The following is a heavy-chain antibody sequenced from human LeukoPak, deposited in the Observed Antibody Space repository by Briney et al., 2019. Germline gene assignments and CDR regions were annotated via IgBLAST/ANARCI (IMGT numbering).Heavy chain of an antibody. CDR3: ARGLSSGWLY. CDR2: INRSGST. V-gene: IGHV4-34*01. CDR1: GGSFSGYY. Sequence: SETLSLTCAVYGGSFSGYYWSWIRQPPGKGLEWIGEINRSGSTNYNPSLTSRVTIPVDTSKNQFSLKLSSVTAADTAVYYCARGLSSGWLYWGRGTLVTVSS. D-gene: IGHD6-19*01. J-gene: IGHJ4*02.